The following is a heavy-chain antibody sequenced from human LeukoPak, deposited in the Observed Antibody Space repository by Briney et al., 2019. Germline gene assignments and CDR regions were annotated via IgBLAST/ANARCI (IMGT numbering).Heavy chain of an antibody. CDR1: GFTFSSYT. Sequence: GGSLRLSCSASGFTFSSYTIHWVHQAPGKGLEFVSAITNNGGNAYYADSVKGRFTISRDNSKNTVYLQMSSLRAEDTAVYYCVIVRGYFDSSGSDYWGQGTLVTVSS. CDR3: VIVRGYFDSSGSDY. D-gene: IGHD3-9*01. CDR2: ITNNGGNA. V-gene: IGHV3-64D*06. J-gene: IGHJ4*02.